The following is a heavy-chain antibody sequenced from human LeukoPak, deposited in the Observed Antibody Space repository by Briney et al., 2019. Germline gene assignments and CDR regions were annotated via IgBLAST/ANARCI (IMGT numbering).Heavy chain of an antibody. CDR3: ARSGTVTTDLDDY. CDR2: ISSSSSYI. CDR1: GITFSSYS. D-gene: IGHD4-17*01. Sequence: GGSLRLSCAASGITFSSYSMNWVRQAPGKGLEWVSSISSSSSYIYYADSVKGRFTISRDNAKNSLYLQMNSLRAEDTAVYYCARSGTVTTDLDDYWGQGTLVTVSS. V-gene: IGHV3-21*01. J-gene: IGHJ4*02.